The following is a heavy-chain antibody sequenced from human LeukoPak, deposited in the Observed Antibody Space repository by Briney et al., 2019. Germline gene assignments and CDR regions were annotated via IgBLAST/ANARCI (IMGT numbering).Heavy chain of an antibody. CDR2: ITGSGGST. Sequence: GGSLRLSCAASGFTFSSYAMTWVRQAPGKGLEWASEITGSGGSTYYADSVKGRFTISRDNSRNTLYLQMNSLRAEETAVYYCARELLDFDYWGQGTLVTVSS. CDR3: ARELLDFDY. J-gene: IGHJ4*02. CDR1: GFTFSSYA. V-gene: IGHV3-23*01. D-gene: IGHD3-10*01.